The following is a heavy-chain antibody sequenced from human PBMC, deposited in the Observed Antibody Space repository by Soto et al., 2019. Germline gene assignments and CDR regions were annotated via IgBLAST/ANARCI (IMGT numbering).Heavy chain of an antibody. V-gene: IGHV4-4*07. CDR3: VRDGTKTLRDWFDP. Sequence: PSETLSLTCTVSGASISGYYWSWIRKSAGKGLEWIGRIYATGTTDYNPSLKSRVMMSVDTSKKQFSLKLRSVTAADTAVYYCVRDGTKTLRDWFDPWGQGISVTVSS. CDR1: GASISGYY. D-gene: IGHD1-1*01. CDR2: IYATGTT. J-gene: IGHJ5*02.